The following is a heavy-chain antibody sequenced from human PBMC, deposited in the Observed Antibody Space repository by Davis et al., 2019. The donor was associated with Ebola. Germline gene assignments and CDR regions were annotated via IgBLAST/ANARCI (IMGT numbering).Heavy chain of an antibody. J-gene: IGHJ6*04. V-gene: IGHV3-66*01. Sequence: GESLKISCAASGFTVSINYMNWVRQAPGKGLEWVSVIYSGGTTYYADSVKGRFTISRDNSKNTLYLQMNSLRAEDTAVYYCARDRVWFGELFSYYGMDVWGKGTTVTVSS. CDR1: GFTVSINY. CDR3: ARDRVWFGELFSYYGMDV. D-gene: IGHD3-10*01. CDR2: IYSGGTT.